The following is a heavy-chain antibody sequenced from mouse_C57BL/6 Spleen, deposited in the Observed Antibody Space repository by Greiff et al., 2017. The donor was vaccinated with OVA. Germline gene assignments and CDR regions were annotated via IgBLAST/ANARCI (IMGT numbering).Heavy chain of an antibody. J-gene: IGHJ4*01. CDR1: GYAFTNYL. Sequence: VQLQQSGAELVRPGTSVKVSCKASGYAFTNYLIEWVKQRPGQGLEWIGVINPGSGGTNYNEKFKGKATLTADKSSSTAYMQLSSLTSEDSAVYFCARSTTVAAYYYAMDYWGQGTSVTVSS. V-gene: IGHV1-54*01. CDR3: ARSTTVAAYYYAMDY. D-gene: IGHD1-1*01. CDR2: INPGSGGT.